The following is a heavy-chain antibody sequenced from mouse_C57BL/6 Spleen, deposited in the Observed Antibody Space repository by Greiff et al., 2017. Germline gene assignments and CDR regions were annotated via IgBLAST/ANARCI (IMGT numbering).Heavy chain of an antibody. D-gene: IGHD2-4*01. J-gene: IGHJ4*01. CDR1: GFTFSSYA. Sequence: EVQLVESGGGLVKPGGSLKLSCAASGFTFSSYAMSWVRQTPEKRLEWVATISDGGSYTYYPDNVKGRFTISRDNAKNNLYLQMSHLKSEDTAMYYCARDGDYDGDYYAMDYWGQGTSVTVSS. CDR3: ARDGDYDGDYYAMDY. V-gene: IGHV5-4*01. CDR2: ISDGGSYT.